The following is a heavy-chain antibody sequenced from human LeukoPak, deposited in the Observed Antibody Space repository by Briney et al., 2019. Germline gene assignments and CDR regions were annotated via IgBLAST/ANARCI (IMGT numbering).Heavy chain of an antibody. Sequence: SQTLSLTCAISGDSVSSNRASWTWIRQSPSRGLEWLGRTYYRSKWYNDYVVSLKSRISINPDTSKHQFSLQLNSVTPEDTAVYYCSRSDGASDFDYWGQGTLVTVSS. J-gene: IGHJ4*02. CDR2: TYYRSKWYN. CDR1: GDSVSSNRAS. CDR3: SRSDGASDFDY. D-gene: IGHD5-24*01. V-gene: IGHV6-1*01.